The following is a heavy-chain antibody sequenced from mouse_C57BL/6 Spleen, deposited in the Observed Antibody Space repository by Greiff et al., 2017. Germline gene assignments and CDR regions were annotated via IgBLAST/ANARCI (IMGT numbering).Heavy chain of an antibody. V-gene: IGHV1-83*01. D-gene: IGHD1-1*01. CDR1: YTFTDYYM. CDR2: SPGSGTTY. J-gene: IGHJ2*01. CDR3: RYTYYYGSIFFDD. Sequence: VQLQQSGPELVKPGASVKMSCKASGYTFTDYYMHWVKQKPGKGLEWIGEISPGSGTTYYNEKFKGKATLTADTSSSTAYMQLSSLPSEDSAVYFCARYTYYYGSIFFDDWGQGTTLTVSS.